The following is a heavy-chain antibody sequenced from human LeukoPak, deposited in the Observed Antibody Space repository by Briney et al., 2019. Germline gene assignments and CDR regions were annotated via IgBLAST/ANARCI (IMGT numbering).Heavy chain of an antibody. D-gene: IGHD6-13*01. CDR3: ARDGTAAGLYFDL. CDR2: IRQDGGEK. V-gene: IGHV3-7*01. CDR1: GFTFSSYW. Sequence: GGSLRLSCAVSGFTFSSYWMNWVRQAPGKGLEWVASIRQDGGEKSYVDSVKGRFTISRENTQNSLYLQMSSLRAEDTAVYYCARDGTAAGLYFDLWGQGTLVTVSS. J-gene: IGHJ4*01.